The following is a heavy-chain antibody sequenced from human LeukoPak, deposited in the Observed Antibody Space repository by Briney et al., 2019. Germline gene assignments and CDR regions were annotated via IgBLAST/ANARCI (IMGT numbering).Heavy chain of an antibody. CDR2: ISWNSGSI. Sequence: GRSLRLSCAASGFTFDDYAMHWVRQATGKGLEWVSGISWNSGSIGYADSVKGRFTISRDNAKNSLYLQMNSLRAEDTALYYCAKGIYYDSSGDFDYWGQGTLVTVSS. CDR1: GFTFDDYA. J-gene: IGHJ4*02. CDR3: AKGIYYDSSGDFDY. D-gene: IGHD3-22*01. V-gene: IGHV3-9*01.